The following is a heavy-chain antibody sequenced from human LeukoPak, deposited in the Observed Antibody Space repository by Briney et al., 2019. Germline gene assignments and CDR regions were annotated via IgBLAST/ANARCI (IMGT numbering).Heavy chain of an antibody. Sequence: PGGSLTLSCAASGFTFYDYAMHWVRQVPGKGLEWVAGVNRNSGTIAYGDSVKGRFTISRDNARNSLYLQMNSLRTEDTALYYCAKDLAVGTTPRVYAFDAWGQGTMVTVS. CDR1: GFTFYDYA. CDR2: VNRNSGTI. CDR3: AKDLAVGTTPRVYAFDA. J-gene: IGHJ3*01. V-gene: IGHV3-9*01. D-gene: IGHD1-26*01.